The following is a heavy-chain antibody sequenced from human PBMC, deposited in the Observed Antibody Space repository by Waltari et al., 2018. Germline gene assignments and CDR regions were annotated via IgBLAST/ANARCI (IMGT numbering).Heavy chain of an antibody. D-gene: IGHD2-8*01. CDR3: ARSRYCTNGVCYMVDY. CDR1: GFTVRRNY. CDR2: IYSGGST. J-gene: IGHJ4*02. V-gene: IGHV3-53*02. Sequence: EVQLVETGGGLIQPGGSLRLSCAASGFTVRRNYMSWVRQPPGKGLEWVSVIYSGGSTYYADSVKGRFTISRDNSKNTLYLQMNSLRAEDTAVYYCARSRYCTNGVCYMVDYWGQGTLVTVSS.